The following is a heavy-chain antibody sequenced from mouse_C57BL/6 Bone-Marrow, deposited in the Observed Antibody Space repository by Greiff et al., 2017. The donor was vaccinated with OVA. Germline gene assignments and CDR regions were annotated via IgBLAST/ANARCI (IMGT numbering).Heavy chain of an antibody. Sequence: QVQLKQPGAELVKPGASVKLSCKASGYTFTSYWMHWVKQRPGRGLEWIGRIDPNSGGTKYNEKFKSKATLTVDKPSSTAYMQLSSLTSEDSAVYYCARVGITTVRETLHYWGQGTTLTVSS. CDR2: IDPNSGGT. CDR3: ARVGITTVRETLHY. D-gene: IGHD1-1*01. CDR1: GYTFTSYW. V-gene: IGHV1-72*01. J-gene: IGHJ2*01.